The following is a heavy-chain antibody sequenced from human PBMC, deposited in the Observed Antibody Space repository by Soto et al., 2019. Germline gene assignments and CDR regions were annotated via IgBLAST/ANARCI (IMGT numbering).Heavy chain of an antibody. J-gene: IGHJ4*02. D-gene: IGHD5-12*01. Sequence: PSETLSLTCTVSGGSISSYYWSWVRQPPGNGLEWIGYIYYSGSTNYNPSLKSRVTISVDTSKNTVYLQMNSLRAEDTAVYYCARHPDGYNPFDYWGQGTLVTVPQ. V-gene: IGHV4-59*08. CDR3: ARHPDGYNPFDY. CDR2: IYYSGST. CDR1: GGSISSYY.